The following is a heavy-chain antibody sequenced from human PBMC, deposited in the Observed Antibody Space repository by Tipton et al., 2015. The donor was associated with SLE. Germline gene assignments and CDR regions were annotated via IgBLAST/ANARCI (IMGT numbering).Heavy chain of an antibody. CDR2: IIHSGVT. CDR3: ARVAPTEVFDY. D-gene: IGHD1-1*01. Sequence: GLVKPSQTLSLACAVYGESFNGYFWTWIRQPPGKGLEWIAEIIHSGVTNYNPSLRSRVTISVDMSKKQVSLTLSSVTAADTAVYYCARVAPTEVFDYWGQGTLVTVSS. J-gene: IGHJ4*02. CDR1: GESFNGYF. V-gene: IGHV4-34*12.